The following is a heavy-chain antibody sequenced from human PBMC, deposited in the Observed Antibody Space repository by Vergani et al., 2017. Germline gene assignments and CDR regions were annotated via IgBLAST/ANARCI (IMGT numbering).Heavy chain of an antibody. D-gene: IGHD5-12*01. J-gene: IGHJ4*02. CDR1: GYIFTTYW. CDR3: TRAYTGYDPFDY. V-gene: IGHV5-51*01. CDR2: IFPDDSDT. Sequence: EVQLVQSEAEVRTPGESLTISCKGSGYIFTTYWIAWVRHMPGRGWEWMGIIFPDDSDTRYSPSFQDQVTVSVDKSIRAAYLQWGSLKASDTAIYYCTRAYTGYDPFDYWGQGTLVTVSS.